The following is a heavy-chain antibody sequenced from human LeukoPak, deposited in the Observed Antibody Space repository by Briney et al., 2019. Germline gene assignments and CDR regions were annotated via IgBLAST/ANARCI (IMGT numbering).Heavy chain of an antibody. CDR3: ARANYYGSGRAAFDI. CDR2: INSDGSST. Sequence: TGGSLRLSCAASGFTFSSYWMHWVRHAPGKGLVWVSRINSDGSSTIYADYVKGRFTISRDNGKNTLYLQMNSLRAEDTAVYYCARANYYGSGRAAFDIWGQGTMVTVST. J-gene: IGHJ3*02. V-gene: IGHV3-74*01. D-gene: IGHD3-10*01. CDR1: GFTFSSYW.